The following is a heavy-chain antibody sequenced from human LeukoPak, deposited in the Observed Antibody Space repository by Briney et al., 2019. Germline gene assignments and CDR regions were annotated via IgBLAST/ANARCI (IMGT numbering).Heavy chain of an antibody. CDR3: ASASSSGYYYRREHFDY. Sequence: SVKVSCKASGGTFSSYAISWVRQAPGQGLEWMGRIIPILGIANYAQKFQGRVTITADKSTSTAYMELSSLRSEDTAVYYCASASSSGYYYRREHFDYWGQGTLVTVSS. J-gene: IGHJ4*02. CDR2: IIPILGIA. D-gene: IGHD3-22*01. V-gene: IGHV1-69*04. CDR1: GGTFSSYA.